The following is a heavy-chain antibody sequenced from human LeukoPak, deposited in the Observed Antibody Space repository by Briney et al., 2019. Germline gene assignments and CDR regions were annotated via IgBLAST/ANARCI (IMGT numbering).Heavy chain of an antibody. CDR3: ARGFTMVRGVAYDAFDI. J-gene: IGHJ3*02. D-gene: IGHD3-10*01. Sequence: PSETLSLTCTVSGGSISSSSYYWGWLRQPPGKGLEWIGSIYYSGSTYYNPSLKSRVTISVDTSKNQFSLKLSSVTAADTAVYYCARGFTMVRGVAYDAFDIWGQGTMVTVSS. CDR1: GGSISSSSYY. CDR2: IYYSGST. V-gene: IGHV4-39*07.